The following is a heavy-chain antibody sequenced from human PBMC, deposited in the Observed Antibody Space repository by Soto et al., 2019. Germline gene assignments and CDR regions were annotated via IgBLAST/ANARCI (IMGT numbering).Heavy chain of an antibody. D-gene: IGHD2-21*01. V-gene: IGHV3-30*18. CDR1: GFTVSTYS. Sequence: QVQLVESGGGVVQPGRSLRLSCAASGFTVSTYSMHWVRQPPGKGLEWVAVVSKDGGITFYADSVRGRFTISRDNSKNTLYLHMNSLRPEYTDVYSCAKETSAIPGRFDFWGQGTLVTVSS. CDR3: AKETSAIPGRFDF. J-gene: IGHJ4*02. CDR2: VSKDGGIT.